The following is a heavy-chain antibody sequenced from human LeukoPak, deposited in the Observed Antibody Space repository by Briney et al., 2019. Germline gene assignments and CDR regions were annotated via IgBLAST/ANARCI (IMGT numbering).Heavy chain of an antibody. CDR2: INWNGGST. J-gene: IGHJ6*03. CDR1: GFTFDDYG. V-gene: IGHV3-20*04. CDR3: AKQGAMVYYYYMDV. D-gene: IGHD5-18*01. Sequence: PGGSLRLSCAASGFTFDDYGMSWVRQAPGKGLEWVSGINWNGGSTGYADSVKGRFTISRDNAKNSLYLQMNSLRAEDTAVYYCAKQGAMVYYYYMDVWGKGTTVTVSS.